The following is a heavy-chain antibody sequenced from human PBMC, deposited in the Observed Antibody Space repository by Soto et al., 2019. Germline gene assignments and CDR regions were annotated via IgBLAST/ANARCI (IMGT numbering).Heavy chain of an antibody. J-gene: IGHJ4*02. V-gene: IGHV1-69*02. CDR2: IIPILGIA. Sequence: QVQLVQSRAEVKNPGSSVKVSCKASGGTFSSYTISWVRQAPGQGLEWMGRIIPILGIANYAQKFQGRVTITADKSTSTGDMELSSMRSEDTAVYYCARESLAGTEVWIYWGQGTMVTVSS. CDR1: GGTFSSYT. D-gene: IGHD6-19*01. CDR3: ARESLAGTEVWIY.